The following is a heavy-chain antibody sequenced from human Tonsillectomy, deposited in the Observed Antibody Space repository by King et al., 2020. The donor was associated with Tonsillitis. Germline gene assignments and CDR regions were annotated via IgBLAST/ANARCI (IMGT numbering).Heavy chain of an antibody. D-gene: IGHD2-21*02. CDR3: AKDGCGGDCYSVWFDA. Sequence: VQLVESGGNLVQPGGSLRLSCVVSGITFNNYAMNWVRQAPGKGLEWVSGISGSGRSTYYADSVKGRFTISRDNSKNTLSLQMNSLRAEDTAVYYCAKDGCGGDCYSVWFDAWGQGTLVTVSS. V-gene: IGHV3-23*04. CDR2: ISGSGRST. CDR1: GITFNNYA. J-gene: IGHJ5*02.